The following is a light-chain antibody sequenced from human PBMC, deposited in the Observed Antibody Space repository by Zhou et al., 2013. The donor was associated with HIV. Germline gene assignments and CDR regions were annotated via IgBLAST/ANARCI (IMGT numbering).Light chain of an antibody. CDR3: MQSIVQWT. V-gene: IGKV2-28*01. CDR1: QSLLHTNGYNY. Sequence: IVMTQSPLSLPVTPGEPASISCRSSQSLLHTNGYNYLDWYLQKPGQAPQLLIYLGSSRASGVPDRFSGSGSDTDFTLKISRVEADDVGVYYCMQSIVQWTFGQGTKVEIK. J-gene: IGKJ1*01. CDR2: LGS.